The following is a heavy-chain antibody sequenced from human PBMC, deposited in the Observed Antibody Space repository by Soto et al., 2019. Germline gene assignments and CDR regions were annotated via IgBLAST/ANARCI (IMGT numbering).Heavy chain of an antibody. CDR3: AREGTLRTDAFDL. D-gene: IGHD3-16*01. CDR1: GYIFTSYG. V-gene: IGHV1-18*01. CDR2: ISTDTGNT. J-gene: IGHJ3*01. Sequence: VQLVQSGAEVKKPGASVKVSCKASGYIFTSYGISWVRQAPGQGLEWMGWISTDTGNTNYAQKLQDRVTMTRDTSTTTAYMELRSLTSDDTALYFCAREGTLRTDAFDLWGQGTMVTVSS.